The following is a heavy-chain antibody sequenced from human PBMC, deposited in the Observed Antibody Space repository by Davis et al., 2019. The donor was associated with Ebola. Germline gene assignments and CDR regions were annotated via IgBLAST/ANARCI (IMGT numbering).Heavy chain of an antibody. CDR3: TDYYYYGMDV. CDR1: GFTLSGYW. V-gene: IGHV3-74*01. CDR2: INSDGSST. Sequence: GESLKISCAASGFTLSGYWMHWVRQAPGKGLVWVSRINSDGSSTSYADSVKGRFTIPRDNAKNSLYLQMNSLRAEDTAVYYCTDYYYYGMDVWGQGTTVTVSS. J-gene: IGHJ6*02.